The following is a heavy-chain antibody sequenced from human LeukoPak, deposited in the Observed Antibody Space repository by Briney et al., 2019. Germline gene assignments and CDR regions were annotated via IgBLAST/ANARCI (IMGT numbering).Heavy chain of an antibody. CDR1: GGSISSSSYF. J-gene: IGHJ5*02. D-gene: IGHD3-10*01. V-gene: IGHV4-39*01. CDR3: ASALWFGELELDP. CDR2: IYYSGST. Sequence: PSETLSLTCTVSGGSISSSSYFWGWIRKPPGKGLEWIGSIYYSGSTYYNPSLKSRVTISVDMSKNQFSMKLSSVTAADTAVYYCASALWFGELELDPWGQGTLVTVSS.